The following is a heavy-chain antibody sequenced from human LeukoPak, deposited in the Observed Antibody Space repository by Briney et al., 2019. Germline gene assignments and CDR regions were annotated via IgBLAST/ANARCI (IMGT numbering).Heavy chain of an antibody. V-gene: IGHV3-74*01. Sequence: GGSLRLSRAASGFTFSSHWMHWVRQAPGKGLVWVSRVNSDGSSTSYAASVEGRFTISRDNAKNTLYLQMNSLRDEDTAVYYCARDSRSSGLTVDYWGQGALVTVSS. CDR1: GFTFSSHW. J-gene: IGHJ4*02. CDR3: ARDSRSSGLTVDY. CDR2: VNSDGSST. D-gene: IGHD6-19*01.